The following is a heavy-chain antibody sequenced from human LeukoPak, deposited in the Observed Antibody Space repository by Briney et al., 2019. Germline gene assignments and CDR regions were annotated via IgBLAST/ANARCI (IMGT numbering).Heavy chain of an antibody. CDR3: ARVAVGGTRAFDI. CDR2: VLTDGSRI. CDR1: GFTFTNYW. Sequence: PGGSLRLSCAASGFTFTNYWMHWVREAPGKGLVWVSRVLTDGSRITYADSVKGRFTISRDNAKNTLYLQMDSLRAEDTAVYYCARVAVGGTRAFDIWGQGTTVTASS. J-gene: IGHJ3*02. D-gene: IGHD6-19*01. V-gene: IGHV3-74*01.